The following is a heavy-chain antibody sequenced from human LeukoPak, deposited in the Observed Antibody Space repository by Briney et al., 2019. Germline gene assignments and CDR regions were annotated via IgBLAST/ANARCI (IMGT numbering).Heavy chain of an antibody. CDR3: AGHSGWSSPFDY. V-gene: IGHV4-4*02. CDR1: GGSISSSNW. Sequence: SETLSLTCAVSGGSISSSNWWSWVRQPPGKGLEWIGEIYHSGSTNYNPSLKSRVTISVDKSKNQFSLKLSSVTAADTAVYYCAGHSGWSSPFDYWGQGTLVTVSS. J-gene: IGHJ4*02. CDR2: IYHSGST. D-gene: IGHD6-19*01.